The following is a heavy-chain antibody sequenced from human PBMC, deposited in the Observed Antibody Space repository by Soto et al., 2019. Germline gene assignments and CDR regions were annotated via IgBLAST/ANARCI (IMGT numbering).Heavy chain of an antibody. V-gene: IGHV1-18*01. J-gene: IGHJ5*02. Sequence: ASVKVSCKASGYTFTSYGISWVRQAPGQGLEWMGWISAYNGNTNYAQKLQGRVTMTTDTSTSTAYMELRSLRSDDTAVYYCARVPDCISTSCYHWFDPWGQGTLVTVSS. D-gene: IGHD2-2*01. CDR2: ISAYNGNT. CDR1: GYTFTSYG. CDR3: ARVPDCISTSCYHWFDP.